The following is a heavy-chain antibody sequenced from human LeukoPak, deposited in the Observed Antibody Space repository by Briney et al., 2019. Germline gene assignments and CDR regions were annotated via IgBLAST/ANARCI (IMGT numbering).Heavy chain of an antibody. CDR2: VYYSGST. V-gene: IGHV4-59*08. CDR3: ARLHDGYRYGADY. CDR1: GGSISNYY. Sequence: PSETLSLTCTVSGGSISNYYWTWIRQPPGKGLEWIAYVYYSGSTNYNPSLKSRVSISVDTSKNQFSLKLSPVTAADTAVYYCARLHDGYRYGADYWGQGTLVTAS. D-gene: IGHD5-18*01. J-gene: IGHJ4*02.